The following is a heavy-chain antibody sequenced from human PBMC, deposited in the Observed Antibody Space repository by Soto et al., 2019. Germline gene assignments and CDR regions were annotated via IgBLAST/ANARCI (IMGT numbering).Heavy chain of an antibody. V-gene: IGHV4-4*07. CDR1: CGSMSSYY. D-gene: IGHD3-3*01. J-gene: IGHJ5*02. CDR3: ARGQRFSDWFDP. Sequence: SETLSLTCTVSCGSMSSYYWTWIRQPAGKGLEGIGRVYSSGGTHYNPSLKSRVTISLDTSKNQFSLRLLSVTDADTAVYYCARGQRFSDWFDPWGQGTLVTVSS. CDR2: VYSSGGT.